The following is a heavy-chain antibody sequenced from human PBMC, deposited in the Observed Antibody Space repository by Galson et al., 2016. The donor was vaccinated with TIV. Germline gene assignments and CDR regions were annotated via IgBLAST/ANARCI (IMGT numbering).Heavy chain of an antibody. D-gene: IGHD3-10*01. CDR2: TYCRSRCYY. Sequence: CAISGDSVSSNSAAWNWIRQSPSRGLAWLGRTYCRSRCYYDYAVSVKSRITIESDTSKNQFSLQLNSVTSEDTAVYYCARAAGRNGATCHATCESFDFWGQGKKVTVSS. V-gene: IGHV6-1*01. CDR1: GDSVSSNSAA. CDR3: ARAAGRNGATCHATCESFDF. J-gene: IGHJ3*01.